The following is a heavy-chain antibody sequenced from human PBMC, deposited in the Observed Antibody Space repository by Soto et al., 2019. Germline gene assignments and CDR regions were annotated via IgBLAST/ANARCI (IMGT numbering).Heavy chain of an antibody. CDR1: GFTFSSYA. J-gene: IGHJ6*01. CDR2: ISGSGGST. V-gene: IGHV3-23*01. D-gene: IGHD3-3*01. CDR3: ATQGYYDFWSGYYPDYYYYYGMDV. Sequence: EVQLLESGGGLVQPGGSLRLSCAASGFTFSSYAMSWVRQAPGKGLEWVSAISGSGGSTYYADSVKGRFTISRDNSKNTLYLQMNSLRAEDTAVYYCATQGYYDFWSGYYPDYYYYYGMDVW.